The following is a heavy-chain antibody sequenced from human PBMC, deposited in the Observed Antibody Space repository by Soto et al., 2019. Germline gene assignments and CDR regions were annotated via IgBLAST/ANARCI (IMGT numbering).Heavy chain of an antibody. CDR1: GGTFTSYS. Sequence: SVKVSCKTSGGTFTSYSIAWVRQAPGQGLEWMGGILPIFGTTNYAQKFQGRVTITADKSTSTAYMELSSLRSDDTAVYYCARGKKQLVPPNWFDHWGQGTLVTVSS. CDR3: ARGKKQLVPPNWFDH. D-gene: IGHD6-6*01. J-gene: IGHJ5*02. CDR2: ILPIFGTT. V-gene: IGHV1-69*06.